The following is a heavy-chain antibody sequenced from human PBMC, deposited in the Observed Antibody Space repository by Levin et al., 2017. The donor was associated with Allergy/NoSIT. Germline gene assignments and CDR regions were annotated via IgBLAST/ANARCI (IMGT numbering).Heavy chain of an antibody. J-gene: IGHJ6*02. V-gene: IGHV3-30*04. D-gene: IGHD2-15*01. CDR1: GFTFSNYA. CDR2: ISYDGSNK. Sequence: RGESLKISCAASGFTFSNYAMHWVRQAPGKGLEWVAVISYDGSNKYYADSVKGRFTISRDNSKNTLYLQMNSLRGEDTAVYYCGRDKESGYCSGGSCVFYGMDVWGQGTTVTVSS. CDR3: GRDKESGYCSGGSCVFYGMDV.